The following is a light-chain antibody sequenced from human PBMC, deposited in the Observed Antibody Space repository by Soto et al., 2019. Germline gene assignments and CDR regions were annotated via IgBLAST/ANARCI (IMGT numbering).Light chain of an antibody. J-gene: IGLJ1*01. CDR2: CNS. CDR1: SSNIGAGYD. V-gene: IGLV1-40*01. Sequence: QSVLTQPPSVSGAPGQRVTISCTGSSSNIGAGYDVHWYQQLPGTAPKLLIYCNSNRPSGVPDRFSGSKSGTSASLAITRLQAEDEADYYCQSYDSSLSGSDVFGTGTKVTVL. CDR3: QSYDSSLSGSDV.